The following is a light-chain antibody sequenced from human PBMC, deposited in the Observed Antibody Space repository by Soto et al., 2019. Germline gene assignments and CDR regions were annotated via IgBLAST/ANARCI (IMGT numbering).Light chain of an antibody. V-gene: IGKV3-20*01. CDR2: GAS. Sequence: EMVLTQSPGILSLSPGERATLSCRASQSVSSSYLAWYQQKPGQAPRLLIYGASNRATGIPDRFSASGAKTNFTRTISRLETEDFAVYYCQQYGSSPPYTFGQGTKLEIK. J-gene: IGKJ2*01. CDR3: QQYGSSPPYT. CDR1: QSVSSSY.